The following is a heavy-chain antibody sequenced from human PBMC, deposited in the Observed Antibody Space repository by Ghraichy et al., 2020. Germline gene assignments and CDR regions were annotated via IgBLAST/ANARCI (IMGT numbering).Heavy chain of an antibody. CDR2: IWYDGSKK. J-gene: IGHJ6*02. CDR1: GFTFRSYG. V-gene: IGHV3-30*02. D-gene: IGHD3-10*01. Sequence: GGSLRLSCATSGFTFRSYGMHWVRQAPGKGLEWVTFIWYDGSKKYYGDSVKGRFTMSRDNSKNTLYLQMNSLRAEDTAVYYCAKGGRVRGAMDVWGQGTTVTVSS. CDR3: AKGGRVRGAMDV.